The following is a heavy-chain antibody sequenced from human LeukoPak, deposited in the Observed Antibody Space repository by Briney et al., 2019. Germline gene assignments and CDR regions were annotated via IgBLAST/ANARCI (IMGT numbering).Heavy chain of an antibody. D-gene: IGHD4-17*01. CDR2: INPNSGGT. V-gene: IGHV1-2*02. CDR3: ARDPMTTVTYFDY. Sequence: GASVKVSCKASGHTFTGYYVHWVRQAPGQGLEWMGWINPNSGGTNYAQKFQGRVTMTRDTSISTAYMELSRLRSDDTAVYYCARDPMTTVTYFDYWGQGTLVTVSS. J-gene: IGHJ4*02. CDR1: GHTFTGYY.